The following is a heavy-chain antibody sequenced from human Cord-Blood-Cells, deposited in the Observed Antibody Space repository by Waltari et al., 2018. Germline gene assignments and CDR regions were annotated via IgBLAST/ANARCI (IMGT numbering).Heavy chain of an antibody. V-gene: IGHV3-21*01. CDR3: ARDPGSCSSTSCYIPYYYYYYMDV. J-gene: IGHJ6*03. CDR1: GFTFSSYS. Sequence: EVQLVESGGGLVKPGGSLRLSCAASGFTFSSYSMNWVRQDPGKGLEWVFSISSSSSYIYYADSVKGRFTISRDNAKNSLYLQMNSLRAEDTAVYYCARDPGSCSSTSCYIPYYYYYYMDVWGKGTTVTVSS. D-gene: IGHD2-2*02. CDR2: ISSSSSYI.